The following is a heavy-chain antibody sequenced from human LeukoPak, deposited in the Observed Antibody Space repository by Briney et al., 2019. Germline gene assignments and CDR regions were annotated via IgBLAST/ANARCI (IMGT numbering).Heavy chain of an antibody. CDR1: GFTFSSYW. J-gene: IGHJ4*02. CDR2: INSDGSST. D-gene: IGHD5-18*01. CDR3: VRGGRYSYGPFDY. V-gene: IGHV3-74*01. Sequence: GGSLRLSCAASGFTFSSYWMHWVRQAPGKGLVWVSRINSDGSSTSYADSVKGRFTISRDNAKNTLYLQMNSLRAEDTAVYYCVRGGRYSYGPFDYWGQGTLVTVSS.